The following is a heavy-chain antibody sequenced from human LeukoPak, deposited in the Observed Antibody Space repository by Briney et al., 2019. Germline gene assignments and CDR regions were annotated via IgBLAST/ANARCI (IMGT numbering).Heavy chain of an antibody. D-gene: IGHD3-22*01. CDR2: IRYDGNNK. V-gene: IGHV3-30*02. CDR3: AKDYSDSSGPGY. J-gene: IGHJ4*02. Sequence: GGSLRLSCAASGFTFNNYGMHWVRQAPGKGLEWVAFIRYDGNNKYYADSVKGRFTISRDNSKNTLYLQMNNLRAEDTAVYSCAKDYSDSSGPGYWGQGTLVTVSS. CDR1: GFTFNNYG.